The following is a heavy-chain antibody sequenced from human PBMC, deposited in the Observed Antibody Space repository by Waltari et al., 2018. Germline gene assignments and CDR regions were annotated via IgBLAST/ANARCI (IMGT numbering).Heavy chain of an antibody. Sequence: QVQLQESGPGLVKPSETLSLTCTVSGGSISSYYWSWIRQPPGKGLEWIGDGSYRGCTNHHPSLESRVSISVDTSKNQYSLELGSVTAADTAVYYCARFAPPTYYDFWSGAPGYYMVVWGKGTTVTISS. CDR2: GSYRGCT. CDR3: ARFAPPTYYDFWSGAPGYYMVV. CDR1: GGSISSYY. J-gene: IGHJ6*03. V-gene: IGHV4-59*01. D-gene: IGHD3-3*01.